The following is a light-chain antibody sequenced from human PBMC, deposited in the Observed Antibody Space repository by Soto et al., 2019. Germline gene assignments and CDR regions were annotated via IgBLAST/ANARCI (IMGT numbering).Light chain of an antibody. CDR2: GNN. V-gene: IGLV1-40*01. Sequence: QSVLTQPPSVSGAPGQRVTISCTGSSSSIGAGFDVHWYQQLPGAAPKLLIYGNNYRASGVPDRFSGSKSGTSASLAITGLQAEDEADYYCQSYDSSLTGSKVFGTGTKATVL. CDR1: SSSIGAGFD. J-gene: IGLJ1*01. CDR3: QSYDSSLTGSKV.